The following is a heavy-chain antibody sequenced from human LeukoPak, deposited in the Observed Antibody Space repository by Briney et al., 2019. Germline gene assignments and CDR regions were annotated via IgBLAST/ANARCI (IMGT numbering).Heavy chain of an antibody. D-gene: IGHD3-3*01. V-gene: IGHV3-23*01. CDR3: AKDLWSGYPRSWFDP. J-gene: IGHJ5*02. CDR2: ISGSGGST. CDR1: GFTFSSYA. Sequence: GGSLRLSSAASGFTFSSYAMSWVRQAPGKGLEWVSAISGSGGSTYYADSVKGRFTISRDNSKNTLYLQMNSLRAEDTAVYYCAKDLWSGYPRSWFDPWGQGTLVTVSS.